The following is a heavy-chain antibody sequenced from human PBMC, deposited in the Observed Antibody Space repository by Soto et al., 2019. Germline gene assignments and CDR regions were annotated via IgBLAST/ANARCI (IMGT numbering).Heavy chain of an antibody. CDR3: ASTYSSSWYWFDP. D-gene: IGHD6-13*01. V-gene: IGHV2-26*04. J-gene: IGHJ5*02. CDR1: GFSLSNAGLG. CDR2: IFSNDEK. Sequence: QVTVKVSGPVLVKPTETLTLTCTVSGFSLSNAGLGVSWIRQPPGKALEWLAHIFSNDEKSYSTSLKSRLTISKGTSKSQVVLTMTNMDPVDTATYYCASTYSSSWYWFDPWGQGTLVTVSS.